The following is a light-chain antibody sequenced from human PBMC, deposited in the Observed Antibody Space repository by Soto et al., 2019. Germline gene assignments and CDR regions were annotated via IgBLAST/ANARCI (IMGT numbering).Light chain of an antibody. Sequence: QSALTQPASVSGSPGQSITTSCTGTRSDIGAYNFVSWYQQHPGEVPKLMLYDVNVRPSGVSNRFSGSKSGNTASLTISGLQAEDEADYYCTSWTTSTTMIFGGGTKVTVL. V-gene: IGLV2-14*03. CDR1: RSDIGAYNF. CDR3: TSWTTSTTMI. CDR2: DVN. J-gene: IGLJ2*01.